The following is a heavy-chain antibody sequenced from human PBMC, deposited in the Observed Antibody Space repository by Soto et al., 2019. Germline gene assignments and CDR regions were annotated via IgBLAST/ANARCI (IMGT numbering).Heavy chain of an antibody. CDR2: IYPGDSDT. CDR1: GYSFNSYW. D-gene: IGHD5-18*01. J-gene: IGHJ6*02. V-gene: IGHV5-51*01. CDR3: VSLGYSYGNGMDV. Sequence: GESLKISCKGSGYSFNSYWIGWVRQMPGKGLEWMGIIYPGDSDTKYSPSFQGQVTISADKSISTAYLQWSSLKASDTAMYYCVSLGYSYGNGMDVWGQGTTVTVSS.